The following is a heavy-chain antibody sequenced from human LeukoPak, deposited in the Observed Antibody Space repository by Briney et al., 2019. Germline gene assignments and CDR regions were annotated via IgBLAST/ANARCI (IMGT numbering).Heavy chain of an antibody. D-gene: IGHD3-22*01. J-gene: IGHJ6*02. CDR1: GYTFTSYG. V-gene: IGHV1-18*01. Sequence: GASVKVSCKASGYTFTSYGISWVRQAPGQGLEWMGWISAYNGNTNYAQKLQGRVTMTTDTSTSTAYVELRSLRSDDTAVYYCARDGYYDSSGYNHYGMDVWGQGTTVTVSS. CDR3: ARDGYYDSSGYNHYGMDV. CDR2: ISAYNGNT.